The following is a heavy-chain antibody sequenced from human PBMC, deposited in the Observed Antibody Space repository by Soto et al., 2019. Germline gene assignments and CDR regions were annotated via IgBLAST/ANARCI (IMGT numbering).Heavy chain of an antibody. CDR2: IYYSGST. D-gene: IGHD4-17*01. CDR3: ARGTHDYGDYVDY. CDR1: GGSISSYY. J-gene: IGHJ4*02. Sequence: SETLSLTCTVSGGSISSYYWSWIRQPPGKGLEWIGYIYYSGSTNYNPSLKSRVTISVDTSKNQFSLKLSSVTAADTAVYYCARGTHDYGDYVDYWGQGTLVTVSS. V-gene: IGHV4-59*01.